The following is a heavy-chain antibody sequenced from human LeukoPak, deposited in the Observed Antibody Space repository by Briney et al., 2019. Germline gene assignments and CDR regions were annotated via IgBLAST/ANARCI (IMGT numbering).Heavy chain of an antibody. D-gene: IGHD6-13*01. J-gene: IGHJ5*02. CDR2: IKQDGREI. CDR3: AKDALAAAGTFLLGLFDP. CDR1: GFTLSSYW. Sequence: GGSLSLSCAASGFTLSSYWMSWVRQAPGKGLEWVANIKQDGREIYYVDSVKGRFTISRDNAKNSLYLQMNSLRAEDTAVYYCAKDALAAAGTFLLGLFDPWGQGTLVTVSS. V-gene: IGHV3-7*03.